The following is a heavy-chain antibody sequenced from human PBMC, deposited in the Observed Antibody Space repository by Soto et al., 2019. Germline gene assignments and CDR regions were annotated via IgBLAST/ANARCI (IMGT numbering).Heavy chain of an antibody. CDR1: GGSISSSSYY. D-gene: IGHD6-13*01. J-gene: IGHJ5*02. V-gene: IGHV4-39*01. CDR3: ARLFGEQQLVRREIRRIGPRVDDWFDP. CDR2: IYYSGST. Sequence: PSETLSLTCTVSGGSISSSSYYWGWIRQPPGKGLEWIGSIYYSGSTYYNPSLKSRVTISVDTSKNQFSLKLSSVTAADTAVYYCARLFGEQQLVRREIRRIGPRVDDWFDPWGQGTLVTVSS.